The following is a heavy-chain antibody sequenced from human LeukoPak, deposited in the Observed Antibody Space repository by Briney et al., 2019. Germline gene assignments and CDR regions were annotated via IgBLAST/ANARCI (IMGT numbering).Heavy chain of an antibody. Sequence: GGSLRLSCEASGFSFTNTWMSWVRQAPGKGLEWVARVKSKDDDGTTDYAAPVQGRFTISRDDSKNTLSLQMNSLKTEDTAVYYCATEGGSGSYYGDDAFDMWGQGTMVTVSS. CDR2: VKSKDDDGTT. D-gene: IGHD3-10*01. CDR1: GFSFTNTW. CDR3: ATEGGSGSYYGDDAFDM. J-gene: IGHJ3*02. V-gene: IGHV3-15*01.